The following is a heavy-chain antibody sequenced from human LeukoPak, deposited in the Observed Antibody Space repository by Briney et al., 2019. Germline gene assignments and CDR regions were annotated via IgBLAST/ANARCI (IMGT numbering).Heavy chain of an antibody. CDR1: GFTVSSNY. CDR2: ISYDGSNK. CDR3: ARDDDSSGYFTEFDY. D-gene: IGHD3-22*01. J-gene: IGHJ4*02. Sequence: GRSLRLSCAASGFTVSSNYMSWVRQAPGKGLEWVAVISYDGSNKYYADSVKGRFTISRDNSKNTLYLQMNSLRAEDTAVYYCARDDDSSGYFTEFDYWGQGTLVTVSS. V-gene: IGHV3-30-3*01.